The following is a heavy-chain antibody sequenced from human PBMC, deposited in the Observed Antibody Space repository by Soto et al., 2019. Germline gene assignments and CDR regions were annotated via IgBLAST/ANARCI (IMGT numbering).Heavy chain of an antibody. CDR2: IHYNGNT. J-gene: IGHJ4*02. D-gene: IGHD5-12*01. CDR3: AREGNLGRWLQPLDF. V-gene: IGHV4-59*01. CDR1: GGSISAYS. Sequence: SETLSLTCTVSGGSISAYSWSWVRQPPGKGPEWIGNIHYNGNTKYNPSLKSRVSMSVDTSKNQFSLRLISVTAADTAKYFCAREGNLGRWLQPLDFWGQGTLVTVSS.